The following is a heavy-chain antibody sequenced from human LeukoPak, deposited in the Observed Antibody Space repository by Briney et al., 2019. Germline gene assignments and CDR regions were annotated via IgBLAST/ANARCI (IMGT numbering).Heavy chain of an antibody. CDR1: EFTFSSYW. J-gene: IGHJ6*02. D-gene: IGHD5-12*01. CDR2: IKQDGSEK. CDR3: ARESGFRRYYYYGMDV. Sequence: GGSLRLSCAASEFTFSSYWMSWVRQAPGKGLEWVANIKQDGSEKYYVDSVKGRFTISRDNAKNSLYLQMNSLRAEDTAVYYCARESGFRRYYYYGMDVWGQGTTVTVSS. V-gene: IGHV3-7*01.